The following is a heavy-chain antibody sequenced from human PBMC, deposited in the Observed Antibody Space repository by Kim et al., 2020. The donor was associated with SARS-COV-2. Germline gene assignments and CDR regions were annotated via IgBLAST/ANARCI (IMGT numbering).Heavy chain of an antibody. J-gene: IGHJ4*02. CDR1: GGSISGYY. D-gene: IGHD6-19*01. V-gene: IGHV4-59*01. CDR3: VRVSVATRDFDS. CDR2: IYSSGDT. Sequence: SETLSLTCTVSGGSISGYYWTWIRQPPGRGLEWIGCIYSSGDTYYNPSLKSRLTISLDTSKKQFSLRLASVTAADTAVYYCVRVSVATRDFDSWGQGTL.